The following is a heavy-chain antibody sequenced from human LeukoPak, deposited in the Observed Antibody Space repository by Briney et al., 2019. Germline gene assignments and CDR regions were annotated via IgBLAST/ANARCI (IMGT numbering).Heavy chain of an antibody. J-gene: IGHJ5*02. V-gene: IGHV4-34*01. D-gene: IGHD2-2*02. CDR2: INHSGST. Sequence: SETLSLTCAVYGGSFSGYYWSWIRQPPGKGLEWIGEINHSGSTNYNPSLKSRVTISVDTSKNQFSLKLSSVTAADTAVYYCARGSYCSSTSCYRRSNWFDPWGQGTLVTVSS. CDR1: GGSFSGYY. CDR3: ARGSYCSSTSCYRRSNWFDP.